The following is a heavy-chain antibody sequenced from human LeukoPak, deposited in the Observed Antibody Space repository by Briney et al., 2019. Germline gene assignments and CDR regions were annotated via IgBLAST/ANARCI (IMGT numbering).Heavy chain of an antibody. CDR2: IFDGGRT. CDR1: GGSFSGFY. CDR3: ARGLGESYPDY. D-gene: IGHD1-26*01. J-gene: IGHJ4*02. V-gene: IGHV4-34*01. Sequence: SETLSLTCAVHGGSFSGFYWTWMRQPPGKGPEWIGEIFDGGRTNYNPSLKSRVTISGDTSKNQFSLKLSSVTAADTAVYYCARGLGESYPDYWGQGTLVTVSP.